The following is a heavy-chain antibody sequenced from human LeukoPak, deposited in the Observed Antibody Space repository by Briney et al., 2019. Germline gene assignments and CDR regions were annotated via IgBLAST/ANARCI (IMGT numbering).Heavy chain of an antibody. J-gene: IGHJ4*02. Sequence: GGSLRLSCAASGFTFSSYAMHWVRQAPGKGLEWVAVISYDGSNKYYADSVKGRFTISRDNAKNSLYLQMNSLRAEDTALYYCAKDGAVAGLTRYFDYWGQGTLVTVSS. V-gene: IGHV3-30-3*01. D-gene: IGHD6-19*01. CDR2: ISYDGSNK. CDR1: GFTFSSYA. CDR3: AKDGAVAGLTRYFDY.